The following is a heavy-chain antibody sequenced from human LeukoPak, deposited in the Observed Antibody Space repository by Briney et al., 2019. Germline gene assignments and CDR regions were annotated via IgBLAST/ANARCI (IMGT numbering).Heavy chain of an antibody. CDR2: IYYSGST. V-gene: IGHV4-59*01. J-gene: IGHJ5*02. Sequence: SETLSLTCTVSGGSISSYYWSWIRQPPGKGLEWIGYIYYSGSTNYNPSLKSRVTISVDTSKNQFSLKLSSVTAADTAVYYCARDSGLGYCSSTSCYGGWFDPWGQGTLVTVSS. CDR1: GGSISSYY. CDR3: ARDSGLGYCSSTSCYGGWFDP. D-gene: IGHD2-2*01.